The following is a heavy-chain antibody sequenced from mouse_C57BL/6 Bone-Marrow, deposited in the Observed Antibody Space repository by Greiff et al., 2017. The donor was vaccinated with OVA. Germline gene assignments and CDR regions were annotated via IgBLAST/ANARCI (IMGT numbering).Heavy chain of an antibody. J-gene: IGHJ3*01. CDR3: ARQGAWFAY. V-gene: IGHV5-12*01. Sequence: EVKLMESGGGLVQPGGSLKLSCAASGFTFSDYYMYWVRQTPEKRLGWVAYISNGGGSTYYPDTVKGRFTISSDNAKNTLYLQMSRLKSEDTAMYYCARQGAWFAYWGQGTLVTVSA. CDR1: GFTFSDYY. CDR2: ISNGGGST.